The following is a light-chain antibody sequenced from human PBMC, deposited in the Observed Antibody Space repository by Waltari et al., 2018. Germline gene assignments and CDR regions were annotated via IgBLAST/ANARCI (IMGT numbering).Light chain of an antibody. CDR2: GAS. Sequence: EIVMTQSPATLSVSPGERAILSCRASQSVTTNLAWYQQKPGQAPRLLIYGASTRATDIPARFSGSGSGTEFILTISSLQSEDCAVYYCHQYNDGPPFNFGQGTKLEIK. CDR3: HQYNDGPPFN. CDR1: QSVTTN. V-gene: IGKV3-15*01. J-gene: IGKJ2*01.